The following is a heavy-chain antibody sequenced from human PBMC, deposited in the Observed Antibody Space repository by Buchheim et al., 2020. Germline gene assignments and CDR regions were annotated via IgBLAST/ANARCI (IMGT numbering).Heavy chain of an antibody. CDR2: ISFSGHS. D-gene: IGHD3-22*01. V-gene: IGHV4-59*01. Sequence: QVQLQESGPGLVTPSETLSLTCTVSGGSLSSGYWSWIRQPPGTGLEWMGYISFSGHSLYNPSFESRVTVSVDTSKNQVSLPLNSVTAADTAVYYCAREFFHGSSGPRSNYFDYWGQGIL. CDR3: AREFFHGSSGPRSNYFDY. J-gene: IGHJ4*02. CDR1: GGSLSSGY.